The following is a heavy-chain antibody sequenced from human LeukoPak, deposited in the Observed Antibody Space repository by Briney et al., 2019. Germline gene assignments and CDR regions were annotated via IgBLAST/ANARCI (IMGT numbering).Heavy chain of an antibody. D-gene: IGHD3-10*01. CDR1: GYTFTGYY. CDR3: ARDTDTGNYYGSGSYYSPPGY. J-gene: IGHJ4*02. Sequence: GASVKVSCMASGYTFTGYYMHWVRQAPGQGLEWMGWINPNSGGTNYAQKLQGRVTMTTETSTSTAYMELRSLRSDDTAVYYCARDTDTGNYYGSGSYYSPPGYWGQGTLVTVSS. V-gene: IGHV1-2*02. CDR2: INPNSGGT.